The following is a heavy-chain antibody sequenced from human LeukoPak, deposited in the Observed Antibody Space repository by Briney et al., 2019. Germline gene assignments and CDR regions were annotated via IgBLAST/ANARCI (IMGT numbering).Heavy chain of an antibody. CDR1: GYTFTGYY. CDR2: INPNSGGT. CDR3: ARTVFIDGYDAFDI. J-gene: IGHJ3*02. Sequence: ASVKVSCKASGYTFTGYYMHWVRQAPGQGLEWMGWINPNSGGTNYAQKFQGRVTMTRDTSISTAYMELSRLRSDDTAVYYCARTVFIDGYDAFDIWGQGTMVTVSS. V-gene: IGHV1-2*02. D-gene: IGHD5-24*01.